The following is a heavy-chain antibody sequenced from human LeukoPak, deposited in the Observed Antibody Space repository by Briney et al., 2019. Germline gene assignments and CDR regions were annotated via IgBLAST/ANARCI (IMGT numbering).Heavy chain of an antibody. CDR2: DSSSGDYI. V-gene: IGHV3-21*01. Sequence: GGSLRLLCGASGFTFSSYAMNWMRQAPGKGLVGVASDSSSGDYIYYADLMEGRFTISRENDKNSLILQMNSVRAEDTDVYYCARGVGNYRYYFDSWGQGTLVTVSS. CDR1: GFTFSSYA. D-gene: IGHD3-22*01. CDR3: ARGVGNYRYYFDS. J-gene: IGHJ4*02.